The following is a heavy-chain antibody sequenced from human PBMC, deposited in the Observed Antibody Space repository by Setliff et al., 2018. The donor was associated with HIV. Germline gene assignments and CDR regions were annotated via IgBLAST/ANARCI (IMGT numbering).Heavy chain of an antibody. CDR3: ARGSWKDGAQGYFFDH. Sequence: SETLSLTCTVSGGSISSHYWSWIRQSPEKGPEWIGYIYHTGITNYNPSLKSRLRTSIDTSKNQFSLSLRSVTAADTAVYYCARGSWKDGAQGYFFDHWGQGTLVTVSS. CDR2: IYHTGIT. CDR1: GGSISSHY. V-gene: IGHV4-59*11. D-gene: IGHD1-1*01. J-gene: IGHJ4*02.